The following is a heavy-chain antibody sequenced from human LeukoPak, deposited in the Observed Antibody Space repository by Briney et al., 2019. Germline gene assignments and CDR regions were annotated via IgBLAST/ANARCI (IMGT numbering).Heavy chain of an antibody. V-gene: IGHV4-4*07. Sequence: SETLSLTCTVSGGSISSYYWSWLRQPAGKGLEWIGRIYTSGSTNYNPSLTRRVPMSVDTSKNQFSLKLTSVTAADTAVYYCARQVDRDYDFWSGYTIWTNWFDRWGQGTLVTVPS. CDR1: GGSISSYY. D-gene: IGHD3-3*01. CDR3: ARQVDRDYDFWSGYTIWTNWFDR. J-gene: IGHJ5*02. CDR2: IYTSGST.